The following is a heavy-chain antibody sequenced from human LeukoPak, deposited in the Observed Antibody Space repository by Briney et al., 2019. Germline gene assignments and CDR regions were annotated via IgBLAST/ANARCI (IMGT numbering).Heavy chain of an antibody. CDR3: ARLGYCSSTTCGGAFDY. CDR2: INTNTGNP. D-gene: IGHD2-2*01. CDR1: GHTFTSYA. J-gene: IGHJ4*02. Sequence: ASVKVSCKASGHTFTSYAMTWLRQAPGQGPEWMGWINTNTGNPTFAQNFTGRFVFSLDTSVSTAYLQISSLKAEDTAVYYCARLGYCSSTTCGGAFDYWGQGTLVAVSS. V-gene: IGHV7-4-1*02.